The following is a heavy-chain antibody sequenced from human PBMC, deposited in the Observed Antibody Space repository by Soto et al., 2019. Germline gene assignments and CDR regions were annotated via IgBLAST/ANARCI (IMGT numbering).Heavy chain of an antibody. CDR3: ARTYCSGGSCGYYGMDV. D-gene: IGHD2-15*01. V-gene: IGHV1-2*04. Sequence: ASVKVSCKASGYTFTGYYMHWVRQAPGQGLEWMGWINPNSGGTNYAQKFQGWVTMTRDTSISTAYMELSRLRSDDTAVYYCARTYCSGGSCGYYGMDVWGQGTTVTVSS. CDR2: INPNSGGT. J-gene: IGHJ6*02. CDR1: GYTFTGYY.